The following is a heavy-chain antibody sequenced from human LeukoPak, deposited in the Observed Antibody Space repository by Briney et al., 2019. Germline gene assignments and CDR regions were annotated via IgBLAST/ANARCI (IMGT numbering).Heavy chain of an antibody. V-gene: IGHV4-30-4*01. CDR3: AGKRGWRYGMDV. CDR2: IYYSGST. J-gene: IGHJ6*02. CDR1: GGSISSGDYY. Sequence: SETLSLTCTVSGGSISSGDYYWSWIRQPPGKGLEWIVYIYYSGSTYYNPSLKSRVTISVDTSKNQFSLKLSSVTAADTAVYYCAGKRGWRYGMDVWGQGTTVTVSS. D-gene: IGHD2-15*01.